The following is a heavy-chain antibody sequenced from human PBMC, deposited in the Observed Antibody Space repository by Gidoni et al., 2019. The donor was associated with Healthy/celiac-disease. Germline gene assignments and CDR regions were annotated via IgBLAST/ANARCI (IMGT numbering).Heavy chain of an antibody. CDR1: GVTFSSYS. J-gene: IGHJ4*02. CDR3: ARDPPGYVSGSYSGY. Sequence: EVQLVESGGGMVKPGGALRRACAASGVTFSSYSMNGVRQAPGTGLEWVSSISGSSTYIYYADSVKGRFTISRHHPKHSLYLQMTSLRAEDTAVYYCARDPPGYVSGSYSGYWGQGTLVTVSS. D-gene: IGHD3-10*01. CDR2: ISGSSTYI. V-gene: IGHV3-21*01.